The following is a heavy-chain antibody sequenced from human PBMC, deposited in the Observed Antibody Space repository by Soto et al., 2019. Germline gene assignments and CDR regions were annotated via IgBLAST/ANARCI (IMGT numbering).Heavy chain of an antibody. J-gene: IGHJ5*02. CDR2: IIPIFGTA. CDR3: ARDRAGTTVRHNRFDP. D-gene: IGHD4-17*01. CDR1: GGTFSSYA. Sequence: QVQLVQSGAEVKKPGSSVKVSCKASGGTFSSYAISWVRQARGQGLEWMGGIIPIFGTANYAQKFQGRVTNTADESTSTAYMELSRLRSEDTAVYYCARDRAGTTVRHNRFDPWGQGTLVTVSS. V-gene: IGHV1-69*01.